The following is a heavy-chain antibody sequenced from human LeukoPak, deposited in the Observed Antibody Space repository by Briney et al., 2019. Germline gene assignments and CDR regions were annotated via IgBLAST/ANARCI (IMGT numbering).Heavy chain of an antibody. Sequence: GGSLRLSCAASGFTFSSYNMNWVRQAPGKGLEWVSSISSSSTYIYYAESMKGRFTISRDNAKNSLYLQMNSLRAEDTAVYYCARDPYGDYALDYWGQGTLVTVSS. D-gene: IGHD4-17*01. CDR1: GFTFSSYN. CDR2: ISSSSTYI. J-gene: IGHJ4*02. V-gene: IGHV3-21*01. CDR3: ARDPYGDYALDY.